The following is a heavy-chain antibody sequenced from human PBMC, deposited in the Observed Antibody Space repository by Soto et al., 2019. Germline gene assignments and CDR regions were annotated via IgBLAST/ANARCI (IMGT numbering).Heavy chain of an antibody. CDR1: GGTFSSYA. CDR3: ARDPLPGYYDSSGPPG. Sequence: EASVKVSCKASGGTFSSYAISWVRQAPGQGLEWMGGIIPIFGTANYAQKFQGKVTITADESTSTAYMELSSLRSEDTAVYYCARDPLPGYYDSSGPPGWGQGTLVTVSS. D-gene: IGHD3-22*01. CDR2: IIPIFGTA. V-gene: IGHV1-69*13. J-gene: IGHJ4*02.